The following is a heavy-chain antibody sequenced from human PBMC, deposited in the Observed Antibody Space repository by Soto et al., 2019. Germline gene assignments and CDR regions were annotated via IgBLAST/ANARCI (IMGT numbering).Heavy chain of an antibody. J-gene: IGHJ4*02. Sequence: EVQLVESGGGLVQPGGSLRLSCAASGFTVSTKYMSWVRQAPGKGLEWVSVIYSGGSTFYADSVRGRFTISRDNSKNTVNLQMNSLRAEDPAVYYCARDSWAADYWGQGTLVTVSS. CDR2: IYSGGST. CDR3: ARDSWAADY. V-gene: IGHV3-66*01. CDR1: GFTVSTKY. D-gene: IGHD3-16*01.